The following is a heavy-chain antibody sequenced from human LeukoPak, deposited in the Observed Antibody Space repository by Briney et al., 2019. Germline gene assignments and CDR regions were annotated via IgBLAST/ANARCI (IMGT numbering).Heavy chain of an antibody. CDR2: IIPIFGTA. CDR3: ARLSTVVTPRSCDY. Sequence: SVKVSCKASGGTFSSYAISWVRQAPGQGLEWMGGIIPIFGTANYAQKFQGRVTITADESTSTAYMELSSLKASDTAMYYCARLSTVVTPRSCDYWGQGTLVTVSS. V-gene: IGHV1-69*13. D-gene: IGHD4-23*01. CDR1: GGTFSSYA. J-gene: IGHJ4*02.